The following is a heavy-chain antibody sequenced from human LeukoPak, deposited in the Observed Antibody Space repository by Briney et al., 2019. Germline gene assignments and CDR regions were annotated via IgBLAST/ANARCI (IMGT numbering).Heavy chain of an antibody. Sequence: SETLSLTCTVSGGSISNYYWGWIRQPPGKGLGWIGSVYYSGSTYYNPSLKSRVTISIDTSKNQFSLKLSSVTAADTAVYYCARHPSSSTLDFWGQGTLVTVSS. CDR3: ARHPSSSTLDF. CDR2: VYYSGST. CDR1: GGSISNYY. D-gene: IGHD6-6*01. J-gene: IGHJ4*02. V-gene: IGHV4-39*01.